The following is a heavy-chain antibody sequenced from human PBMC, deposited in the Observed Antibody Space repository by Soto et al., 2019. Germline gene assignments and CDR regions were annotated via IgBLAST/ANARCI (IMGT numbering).Heavy chain of an antibody. J-gene: IGHJ5*01. CDR2: INHSGST. Sequence: SETLSLTCAVYGGSFSGYYWSWIRQPPGKGLEWIGEINHSGSTNYNPSLKSRFTISVDTSKNQFSLKLSSVTAADTAVYYCARGRNWNRNSWFDSWGQGTLVTVSS. D-gene: IGHD1-20*01. V-gene: IGHV4-34*01. CDR1: GGSFSGYY. CDR3: ARGRNWNRNSWFDS.